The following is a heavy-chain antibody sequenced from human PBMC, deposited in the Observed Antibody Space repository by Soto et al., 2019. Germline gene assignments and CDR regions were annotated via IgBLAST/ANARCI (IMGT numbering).Heavy chain of an antibody. CDR1: GYSFTSYW. D-gene: IGHD3-10*01. Sequence: GESLKISCKGSGYSFTSYWIGWVRQMPGKGLEWMGIIYPGDSDTRYSPSFQGQVTISADKSISTAYLQWSSLKASDTAMYYCARTVVRGAQADTTSYGMDVWGQGTTVTVSS. J-gene: IGHJ6*02. CDR2: IYPGDSDT. V-gene: IGHV5-51*01. CDR3: ARTVVRGAQADTTSYGMDV.